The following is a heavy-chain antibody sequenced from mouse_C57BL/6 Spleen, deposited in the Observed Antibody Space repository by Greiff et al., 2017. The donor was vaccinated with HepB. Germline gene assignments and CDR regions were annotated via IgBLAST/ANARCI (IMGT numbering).Heavy chain of an antibody. CDR3: ARCGSSYGWFAY. CDR1: GYTFTDYN. D-gene: IGHD1-1*01. CDR2: INPNNGGT. J-gene: IGHJ3*01. Sequence: EVQLQQSGPELVKPGASVKMSCKASGYTFTDYNMHWVKQSHGKSLEWIGYINPNNGGTSYNQKFKGKATLTVNKSSSTAYMELRSLTSEAAAVYYCARCGSSYGWFAYWGQGTLVTVAA. V-gene: IGHV1-22*01.